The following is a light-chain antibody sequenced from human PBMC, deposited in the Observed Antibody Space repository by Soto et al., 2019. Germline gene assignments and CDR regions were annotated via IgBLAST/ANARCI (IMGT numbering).Light chain of an antibody. CDR2: DVS. CDR3: QQFNTYPALT. J-gene: IGKJ4*01. Sequence: AIQLTQSPSSLYASVGDRVTITCRASQGISSALAWYQQKPGKSPNLLIYDVSSLESGVPSRFSGSGSGTDFTLTISSLQPEDFATYYCQQFNTYPALTFGGGTKVEIK. CDR1: QGISSA. V-gene: IGKV1-13*02.